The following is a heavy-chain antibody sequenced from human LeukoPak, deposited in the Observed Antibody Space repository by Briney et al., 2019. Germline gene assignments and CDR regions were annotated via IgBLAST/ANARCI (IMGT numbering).Heavy chain of an antibody. J-gene: IGHJ3*02. D-gene: IGHD6-13*01. CDR2: ISYDGSNK. Sequence: GGSLRLSCAASGFIFSSYGMHWVRQAPGKGLEWVAVISYDGSNKYYADSVKGRFTISRDNSKNTLYLQMNSLRAEDTAVYYCAKDSSSWYRAFDIWGQGTMVTVSS. CDR1: GFIFSSYG. CDR3: AKDSSSWYRAFDI. V-gene: IGHV3-30*18.